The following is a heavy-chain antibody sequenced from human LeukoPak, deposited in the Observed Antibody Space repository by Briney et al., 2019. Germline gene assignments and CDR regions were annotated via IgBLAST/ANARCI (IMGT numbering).Heavy chain of an antibody. J-gene: IGHJ4*02. CDR1: GGSISSYY. Sequence: KPSETLSLTCTVSGGSISSYYWSWIRQPPGKGLEWIGYIYYSGSTNYNPSPKSRVTISVDTSKNQFSLKLSSVTAADTAVYYCARDRSEFDYWGQGTLVTVSS. V-gene: IGHV4-59*01. CDR3: ARDRSEFDY. CDR2: IYYSGST.